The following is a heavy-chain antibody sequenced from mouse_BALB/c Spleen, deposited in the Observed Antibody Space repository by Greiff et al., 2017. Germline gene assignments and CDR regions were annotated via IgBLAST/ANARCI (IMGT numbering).Heavy chain of an antibody. J-gene: IGHJ3*01. CDR1: GYAFSSSW. CDR3: ARGLRSWFAY. CDR2: IYPGDGDT. D-gene: IGHD2-4*01. V-gene: IGHV1-82*01. Sequence: VQGVESGPELVKPGASVKISCKASGYAFSSSWMNWVKQRPGQGLEWIGRIYPGDGDTNYNGKFKGKATLTADKSSSTAYMQLSSLTSVDSAVYFCARGLRSWFAYWGQGTLVTVSA.